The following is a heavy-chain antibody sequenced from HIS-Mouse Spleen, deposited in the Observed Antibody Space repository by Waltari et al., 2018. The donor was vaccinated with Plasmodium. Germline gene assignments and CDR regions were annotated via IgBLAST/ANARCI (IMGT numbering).Heavy chain of an antibody. D-gene: IGHD1-1*01. CDR1: GGSISSSSYY. CDR2: IYYSGST. Sequence: QLQLQESGPGLVKPSETLSLTCPVSGGSISSSSYYWGWIRQPPGKGLEWIGSIYYSGSTYYNPSLKSRVTISVDTSKNQFSLKLSSVTAADTAVYYCARSFTGTDPPGYWGQGTLVTVSS. CDR3: ARSFTGTDPPGY. J-gene: IGHJ4*02. V-gene: IGHV4-39*07.